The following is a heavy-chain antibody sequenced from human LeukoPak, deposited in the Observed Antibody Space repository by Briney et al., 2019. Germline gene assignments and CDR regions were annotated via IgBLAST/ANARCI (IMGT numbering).Heavy chain of an antibody. V-gene: IGHV1-2*02. CDR1: GYTFTGYY. J-gene: IGHJ4*02. Sequence: ASVKVSCKASGYTFTGYYMHWVRQAPGQGLEWMGWINPNSGGTNYALKFQGRVTMTRDTSISTAYMELSRLRSDDTAVYYCARDNDSRDPPHFDYWGQGTLVTVSS. D-gene: IGHD3-16*01. CDR2: INPNSGGT. CDR3: ARDNDSRDPPHFDY.